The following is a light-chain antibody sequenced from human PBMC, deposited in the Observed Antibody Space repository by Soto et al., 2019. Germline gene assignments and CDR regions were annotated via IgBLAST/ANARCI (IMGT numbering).Light chain of an antibody. J-gene: IGKJ4*01. CDR2: RTS. CDR1: QSVSYY. V-gene: IGKV3-15*01. Sequence: DIVLTQSPGTLSLSPGERATLSCRASQSVSYYLAWYQQKPGQAPRLLMLRTSSRATGFPARFSGSGSGTEFNPTISSLQSEDFGVYYCQQYNNWPRATFGGGTKVDI. CDR3: QQYNNWPRAT.